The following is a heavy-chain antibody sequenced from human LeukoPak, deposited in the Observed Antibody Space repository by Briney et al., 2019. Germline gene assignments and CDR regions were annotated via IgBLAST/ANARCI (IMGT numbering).Heavy chain of an antibody. V-gene: IGHV1-2*04. D-gene: IGHD3-3*01. CDR2: INPNSGGT. CDR3: ARAQDTILVDY. J-gene: IGHJ4*02. CDR1: GYTSTGYY. Sequence: GASVKVSCKASGYTSTGYYMHWVRQAPGQGLEWMGWINPNSGGTNYAQKFQGWVPMTRDTSISTAYMELSRLRSDDTAVYYCARAQDTILVDYWGQGTLVTVSS.